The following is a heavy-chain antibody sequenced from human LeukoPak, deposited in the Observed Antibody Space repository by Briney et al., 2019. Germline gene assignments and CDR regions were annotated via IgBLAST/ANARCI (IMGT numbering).Heavy chain of an antibody. D-gene: IGHD2-2*01. CDR2: IKSNSDTI. CDR3: ARERGYCSGTTCYGFDY. V-gene: IGHV3-48*01. J-gene: IGHJ4*02. Sequence: QSGGSLRLSCAASGFDFNIYSMDWVRQAPGKGLEWVAYIKSNSDTIYYADSVKGRFTISRDNAKNSLYLQMNSLRAEDTAVCYCARERGYCSGTTCYGFDYWGQGTLVTVSS. CDR1: GFDFNIYS.